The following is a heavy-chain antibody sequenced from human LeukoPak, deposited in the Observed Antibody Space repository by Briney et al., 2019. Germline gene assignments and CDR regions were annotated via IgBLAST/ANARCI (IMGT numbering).Heavy chain of an antibody. Sequence: GGSLRLSCAASGFTLSSNYMSWVRQAPGKGLEWVSVIYSGGSTYYADSVKGRFTISRDNSKNTLYLKMNSLRAEDAAVYYCARNNYYDSSGSLDYWGQGTLVTVSS. CDR2: IYSGGST. J-gene: IGHJ4*02. D-gene: IGHD3-22*01. CDR1: GFTLSSNY. CDR3: ARNNYYDSSGSLDY. V-gene: IGHV3-53*01.